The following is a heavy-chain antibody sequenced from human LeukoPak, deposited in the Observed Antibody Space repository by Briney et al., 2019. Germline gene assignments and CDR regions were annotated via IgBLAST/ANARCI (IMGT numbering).Heavy chain of an antibody. CDR2: ISYDGSNK. J-gene: IGHJ4*02. V-gene: IGHV3-30*04. Sequence: PGGSLRLSCAASGFTFSSYAMHWVRQAPGKGLEWVAVISYDGSNKYYADSVKGRFTISRDNSKSTLYLQMNSLRAEDTAVYYCARDDYFTYYYDSSGKSAFDYWGQGTLVTVSS. CDR3: ARDDYFTYYYDSSGKSAFDY. D-gene: IGHD3-22*01. CDR1: GFTFSSYA.